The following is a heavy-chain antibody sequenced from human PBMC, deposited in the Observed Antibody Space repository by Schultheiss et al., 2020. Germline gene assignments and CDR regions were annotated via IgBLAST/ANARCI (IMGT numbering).Heavy chain of an antibody. J-gene: IGHJ5*02. CDR1: GGSFSGYY. Sequence: SETLSLTCAVYGGSFSGYYWSWIRQPPGKGLEWIGEINHSGSTNYNPSLKSRVTISVDTSKNQFSLKLSSVTAADTAVYYCARDGVRFLEWLSPGFDPWGQGTLGTVSS. V-gene: IGHV4-34*01. CDR2: INHSGST. D-gene: IGHD3-3*01. CDR3: ARDGVRFLEWLSPGFDP.